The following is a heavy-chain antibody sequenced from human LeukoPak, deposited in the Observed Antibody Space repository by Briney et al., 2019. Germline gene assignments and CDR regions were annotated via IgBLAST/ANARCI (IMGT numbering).Heavy chain of an antibody. D-gene: IGHD3-22*01. Sequence: PSETLFLTCTVSGGSISSYYWSWIRQPPGKGLEWIGYIYYSGSTNYNPSLKSRVTISVDTSKNQFSLKLSSVAAADTAVYYCARDSSTYYYDSSGYYYFSDGAFDIWGQGTMVTVSS. V-gene: IGHV4-59*01. CDR1: GGSISSYY. CDR2: IYYSGST. J-gene: IGHJ3*02. CDR3: ARDSSTYYYDSSGYYYFSDGAFDI.